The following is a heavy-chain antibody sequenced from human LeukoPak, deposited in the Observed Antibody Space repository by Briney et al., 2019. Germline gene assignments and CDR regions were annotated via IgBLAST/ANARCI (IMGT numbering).Heavy chain of an antibody. CDR1: GGSFRGYY. Sequence: SETLSLTCVVYGGSFRGYYWSWIRQPPGKGLEWIGEINHSGSSNYYPSLKSRVIISVDTSKNQFSLKLTSLTAADTAVYYCARLHSSANAFDIWGQGTMVTVPS. CDR2: INHSGSS. J-gene: IGHJ3*02. D-gene: IGHD6-19*01. CDR3: ARLHSSANAFDI. V-gene: IGHV4-34*01.